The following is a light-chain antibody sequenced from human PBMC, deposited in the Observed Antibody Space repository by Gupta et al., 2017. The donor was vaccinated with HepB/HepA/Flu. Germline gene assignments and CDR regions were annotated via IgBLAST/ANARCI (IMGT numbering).Light chain of an antibody. CDR2: GNT. J-gene: IGLJ2*01. CDR1: SSNIGAGYD. V-gene: IGLV1-40*01. Sequence: QSVLTQPPSVSGAPGQRVTISCTGSSSNIGAGYDVHWYQQLPGTAPKLLIYGNTNRPSGVPDRFSGSKSGTSASLAIKGLQAEDEAEYDCQSYDSSLTGAVFGGGTKLTVL. CDR3: QSYDSSLTGAV.